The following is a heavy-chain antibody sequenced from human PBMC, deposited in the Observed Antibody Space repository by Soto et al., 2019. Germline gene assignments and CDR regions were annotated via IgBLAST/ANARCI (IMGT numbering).Heavy chain of an antibody. J-gene: IGHJ6*02. CDR2: ISGYNGNI. CDR1: GYTFTHYG. D-gene: IGHD6-19*01. CDR3: ARVESSGHPWGMDV. V-gene: IGHV1-18*01. Sequence: QVQLVQSGAEVKKPGASVKVSCKASGYTFTHYGVAWVRQAPGQGLEWMGWISGYNGNINYAQNFETRVTMTRDTSTSTAYMELRSLRSDDTAVYYCARVESSGHPWGMDVWGQGTTVTVS.